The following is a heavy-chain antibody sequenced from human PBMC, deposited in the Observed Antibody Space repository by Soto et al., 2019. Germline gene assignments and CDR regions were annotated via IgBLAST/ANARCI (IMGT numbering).Heavy chain of an antibody. J-gene: IGHJ5*02. V-gene: IGHV1-69*13. CDR1: GVTFSRYA. CDR3: ARWEYSGYHAETNWFDP. D-gene: IGHD5-12*01. Sequence: SLKVSCQASGVTFSRYAISWVRQAPGQGLEWMGGIIPIFGTANYAQKFQGRVTITADESTSTAYMELSSLRSEDTAVYYCARWEYSGYHAETNWFDPWGQGTLVTVSS. CDR2: IIPIFGTA.